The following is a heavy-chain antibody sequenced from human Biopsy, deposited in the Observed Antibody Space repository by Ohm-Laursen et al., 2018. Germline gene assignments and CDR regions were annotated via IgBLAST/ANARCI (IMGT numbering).Heavy chain of an antibody. CDR2: VYYTGST. CDR3: ARDRGYYSDRTVPGYFDL. D-gene: IGHD3-22*01. CDR1: GDSISSYY. V-gene: IGHV4-59*01. Sequence: SDTLSLICTVSGDSISSYYWSWIRRPPGKGLEWIGYVYYTGSTDYNPSLQSRVTISVDTSKNHFSLRLRSVTPADTAIYYCARDRGYYSDRTVPGYFDLWGRGTLVTVSS. J-gene: IGHJ2*01.